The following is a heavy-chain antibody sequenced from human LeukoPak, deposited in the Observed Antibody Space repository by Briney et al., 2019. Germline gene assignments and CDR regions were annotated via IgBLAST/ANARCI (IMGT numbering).Heavy chain of an antibody. CDR1: GFTFSSYA. CDR2: IGGSSGTT. D-gene: IGHD3-22*01. Sequence: GGSLRLSCVVSGFTFSSYAMSWVRQAPGKGLEWVSFIGGSSGTTYYADSVKGRFTISRDNSKNTLYLQMNSLRAEDTAVYYCAKEPYYDSSGYLGYWGQGTLVTVSS. J-gene: IGHJ4*02. CDR3: AKEPYYDSSGYLGY. V-gene: IGHV3-23*01.